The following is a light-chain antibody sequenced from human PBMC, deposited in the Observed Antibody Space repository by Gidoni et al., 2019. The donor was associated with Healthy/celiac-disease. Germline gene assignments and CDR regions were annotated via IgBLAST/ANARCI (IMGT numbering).Light chain of an antibody. Sequence: PTPSAYVGDRVTSTCRASQSISSWLDWYQQKPGKAPKLLIYKASSLESGVPSRFSGSGSGTEFTLTSSSLQPDEFATYYCQQYNSYSYTFGQXTKLEIK. CDR3: QQYNSYSYT. J-gene: IGKJ2*01. CDR1: QSISSW. V-gene: IGKV1-5*03. CDR2: KAS.